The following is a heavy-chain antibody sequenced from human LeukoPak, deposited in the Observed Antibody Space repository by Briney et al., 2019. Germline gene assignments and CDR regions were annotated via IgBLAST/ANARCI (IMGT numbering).Heavy chain of an antibody. J-gene: IGHJ4*02. CDR1: GFTFSNYK. V-gene: IGHV3-30*18. CDR2: ISHDGSTE. Sequence: GGSLRLSCAASGFTFSNYKMNWVRQAPGKGLEGVAVISHDGSTEYYIDSVKGRFTISRDNSKNTLYLQTNSLRAEDTAVYYCAKETYSTSWQLDSWGQGTLVTVSS. D-gene: IGHD2-2*01. CDR3: AKETYSTSWQLDS.